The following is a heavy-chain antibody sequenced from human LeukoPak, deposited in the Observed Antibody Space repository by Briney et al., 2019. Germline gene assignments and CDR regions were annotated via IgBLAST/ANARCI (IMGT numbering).Heavy chain of an antibody. Sequence: GGSLRLSCAASGFTFSSYGMHWVRQAPGKGLEWVAVIWYDGSNKYYADSVKGRFTISRDNSKNTLYLQMNSLRAEDTAVYYCAKSHDVGATLPPEDYWGQGTLVTVSS. J-gene: IGHJ4*02. CDR2: IWYDGSNK. D-gene: IGHD1-26*01. CDR1: GFTFSSYG. V-gene: IGHV3-30*02. CDR3: AKSHDVGATLPPEDY.